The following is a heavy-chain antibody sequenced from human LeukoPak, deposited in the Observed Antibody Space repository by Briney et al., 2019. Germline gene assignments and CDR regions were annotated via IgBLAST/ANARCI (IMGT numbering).Heavy chain of an antibody. J-gene: IGHJ5*02. CDR2: INHSGST. V-gene: IGHV4-34*01. CDR1: GGSFSGYY. Sequence: SETLSLTCAVYGGSFSGYYWSWIRQPPGKGLEWIGEINHSGSTNYNPSLKSRVTISVDTSKNQFSLKLSSVTAADTAVYCCARFTRIRIVVVPAALGQGFDPWGQGTLVTVSS. CDR3: ARFTRIRIVVVPAALGQGFDP. D-gene: IGHD2-2*01.